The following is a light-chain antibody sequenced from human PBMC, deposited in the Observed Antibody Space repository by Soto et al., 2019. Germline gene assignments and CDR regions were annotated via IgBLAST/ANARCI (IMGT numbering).Light chain of an antibody. CDR2: DVS. CDR1: SSDVDDYNY. Sequence: TLTQLRSVSGSPGQSATTFCTGTSSDVDDYNYVSWFQQHPGKAPKLMIYDVSERPSGVPDRFSGSKSGNTASLTISGLQAEDEADYYCCSYGGTFYVFGTGTKVTVL. J-gene: IGLJ1*01. V-gene: IGLV2-11*01. CDR3: CSYGGTFYV.